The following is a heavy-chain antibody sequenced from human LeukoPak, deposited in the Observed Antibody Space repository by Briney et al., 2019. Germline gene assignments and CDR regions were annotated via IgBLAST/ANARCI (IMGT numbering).Heavy chain of an antibody. CDR1: GFSVSGNF. V-gene: IGHV3-7*01. J-gene: IGHJ4*02. CDR3: ARGYYYDSSGYWAY. Sequence: GGSLRLSCAVSGFSVSGNFMNWVRQAPGKGLEWVANIKQDGSEKYYVDSVKGRFTISRDNAKNSLYLQMNSLRAEDTAVYYCARGYYYDSSGYWAYWGQGTLVTVSS. D-gene: IGHD3-22*01. CDR2: IKQDGSEK.